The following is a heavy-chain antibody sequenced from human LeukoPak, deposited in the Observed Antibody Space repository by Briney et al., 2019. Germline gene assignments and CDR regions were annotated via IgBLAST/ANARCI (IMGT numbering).Heavy chain of an antibody. V-gene: IGHV4-61*01. J-gene: IGHJ4*02. D-gene: IGHD3-10*01. CDR2: IYYSGST. CDR1: GGSISSGSYY. CDR3: AKAYYYGSGSYGLDY. Sequence: SETLSLTCTVSGGSISSGSYYWSWIRQPPGKGLEWIGYIYYSGSTNYNPSLKSRLTISVDASKNQFSLKLTSVTAADTAVYYCAKAYYYGSGSYGLDYWGQGTLVTVSS.